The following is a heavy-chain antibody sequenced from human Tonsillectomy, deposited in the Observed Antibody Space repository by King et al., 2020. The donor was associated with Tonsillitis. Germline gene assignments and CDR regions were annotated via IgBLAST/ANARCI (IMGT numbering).Heavy chain of an antibody. D-gene: IGHD3-16*01. CDR1: GYIFTDYY. J-gene: IGHJ4*02. V-gene: IGHV1-2*02. Sequence: QLVQSGPEVKKPGASVTVSCEASGYIFTDYYMHWVRQVPGQGLEWLGWINCYTGATNYAHKFQGRVTLTRDTSSSTAYMDLSSLRSDDTAVYYCAQPVRVIDNMDSDLPTAFGQWGPGTLVTVSS. CDR3: AQPVRVIDNMDSDLPTAFGQ. CDR2: INCYTGAT.